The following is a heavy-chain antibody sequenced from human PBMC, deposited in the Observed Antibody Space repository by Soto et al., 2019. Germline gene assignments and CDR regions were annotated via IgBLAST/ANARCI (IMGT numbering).Heavy chain of an antibody. CDR3: ARNWNGVEY. J-gene: IGHJ4*02. D-gene: IGHD1-1*01. CDR2: IKTDGSST. V-gene: IGHV3-74*01. Sequence: EVQLVESGGGLVQPGESLRLSCEASGFTFSNHWMHWVRQAPGKGPVWVARIKTDGSSTNYVDYVKGRFTVSRDNGKNTLFLQMNSLRVEGKAVYYCARNWNGVEYWGQGALVTVSS. CDR1: GFTFSNHW.